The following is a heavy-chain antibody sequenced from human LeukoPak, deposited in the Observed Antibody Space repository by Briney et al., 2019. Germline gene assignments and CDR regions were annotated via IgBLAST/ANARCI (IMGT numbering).Heavy chain of an antibody. J-gene: IGHJ6*02. Sequence: GGSLRLSCAGSGFTFSSYEMTWVRQAPGKGLEWVSAISGSGDSTYYADSVKGRFTISRDNSKNTLHLQMNSMRAEDTAVYYCARSFWNDSEYYYNGLDVWGQGTTVTVSS. CDR2: ISGSGDST. D-gene: IGHD1-1*01. CDR3: ARSFWNDSEYYYNGLDV. CDR1: GFTFSSYE. V-gene: IGHV3-23*01.